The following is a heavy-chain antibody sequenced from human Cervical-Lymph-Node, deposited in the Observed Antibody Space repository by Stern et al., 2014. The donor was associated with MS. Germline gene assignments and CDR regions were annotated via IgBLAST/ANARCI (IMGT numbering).Heavy chain of an antibody. CDR2: ISTRATTI. D-gene: IGHD3-16*01. CDR3: ARELGDWFDP. Sequence: VQLVESGGGLVKPGGSLRISCAASGFTFSDSYMSWIRQAPGKGLEWLSSISTRATTISYANSVKGRFTVSRDNTKNSLFLQMDSLRADDTAVYYCARELGDWFDPWGQGTLVTVSS. CDR1: GFTFSDSY. J-gene: IGHJ5*02. V-gene: IGHV3-11*01.